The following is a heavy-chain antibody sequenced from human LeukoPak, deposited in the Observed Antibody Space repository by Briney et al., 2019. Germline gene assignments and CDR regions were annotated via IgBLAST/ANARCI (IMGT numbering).Heavy chain of an antibody. D-gene: IGHD2-2*01. CDR2: ISAYNGNT. J-gene: IGHJ4*02. V-gene: IGHV1-18*01. Sequence: GASVKVSCKASGYTFTSYGITWVRQAPGQGLEWMGWISAYNGNTMCAQNLQGRVTMTTDTSTSTAYMDLRSLRSDDTAVYYCARGSRDCSSTSCYAGIHYWGQGTLVTVSS. CDR3: ARGSRDCSSTSCYAGIHY. CDR1: GYTFTSYG.